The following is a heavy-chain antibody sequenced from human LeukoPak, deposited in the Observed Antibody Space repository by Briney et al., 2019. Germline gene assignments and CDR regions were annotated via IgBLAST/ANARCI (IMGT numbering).Heavy chain of an antibody. Sequence: ASVKVSFKASGYTFTSYDINWVRQATGQGLEWMGWMNPNSGNTGYAQKFQGRVTMTRNTSISTAYMELSSLRSEDTAVYYCARVRGPSKGILDIVVVPAANARTFDPWGQGTLVTVSS. CDR3: ARVRGPSKGILDIVVVPAANARTFDP. CDR1: GYTFTSYD. J-gene: IGHJ5*02. CDR2: MNPNSGNT. V-gene: IGHV1-8*01. D-gene: IGHD2-2*01.